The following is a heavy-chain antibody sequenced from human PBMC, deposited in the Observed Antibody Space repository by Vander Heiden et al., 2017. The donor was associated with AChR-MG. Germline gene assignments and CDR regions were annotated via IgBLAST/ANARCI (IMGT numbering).Heavy chain of an antibody. J-gene: IGHJ4*02. CDR1: GFTFSSYG. V-gene: IGHV3-33*01. CDR3: ARSPAAGGYYFDY. Sequence: QVQLVESGGGVVQPGRSLRLSCDASGFTFSSYGMHWVRQAPGKGLEWVAVIWYDGSNKYYADSVKGRFTISRDNSKNTLYLQMNSLRAEDTAVYYCARSPAAGGYYFDYWGQGTLVTVSS. D-gene: IGHD6-13*01. CDR2: IWYDGSNK.